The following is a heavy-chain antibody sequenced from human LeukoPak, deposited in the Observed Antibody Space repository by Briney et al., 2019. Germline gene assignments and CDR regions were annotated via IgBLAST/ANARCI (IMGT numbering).Heavy chain of an antibody. V-gene: IGHV3-15*07. CDR2: IKPKTDGETT. Sequence: PGGSLRLSCAAPEFTFSSYSMNWVRQAPGKGLEWVGRIKPKTDGETTEYAAPVKDRFSISRDDSKSMMYLQMNSLKTEDTAVYYCITPLPYSAQGGQGTLVTVSS. CDR3: ITPLPYSAQ. D-gene: IGHD2-21*01. J-gene: IGHJ4*02. CDR1: EFTFSSYS.